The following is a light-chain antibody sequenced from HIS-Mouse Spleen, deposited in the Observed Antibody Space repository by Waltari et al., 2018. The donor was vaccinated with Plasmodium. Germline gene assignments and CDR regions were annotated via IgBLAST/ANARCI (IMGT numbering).Light chain of an antibody. V-gene: IGKV3-15*01. CDR1: QIVSSN. CDR2: GAS. CDR3: QQYNNWSFT. J-gene: IGKJ3*01. Sequence: ELVMTQSPATLSVSPGERATLSCRASQIVSSNLSWYQQKPGQAPRRLIYGASTRATGIPARFSGSGSGTEFTLTISSLQSEDVAVYYCQQYNNWSFTFGPGTKVDIK.